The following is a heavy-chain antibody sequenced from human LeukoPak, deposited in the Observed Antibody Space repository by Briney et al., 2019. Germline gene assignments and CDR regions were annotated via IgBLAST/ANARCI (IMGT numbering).Heavy chain of an antibody. D-gene: IGHD6-6*01. J-gene: IGHJ4*02. CDR1: GGSISSSNW. Sequence: PSGTLSLTCAVSGGSISSSNWWSWVRQPPGKGLEWIGEIYHSGSTNYNPSLKSRVTISVDKSKNQFSLKLSSVTAADTAVYYCARYSSSSHALYYFDYWGQGTLVTVSS. CDR2: IYHSGST. CDR3: ARYSSSSHALYYFDY. V-gene: IGHV4-4*02.